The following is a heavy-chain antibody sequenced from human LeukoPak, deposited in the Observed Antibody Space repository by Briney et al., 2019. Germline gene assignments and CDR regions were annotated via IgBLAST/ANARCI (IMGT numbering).Heavy chain of an antibody. D-gene: IGHD5-18*01. CDR2: IKQDGSEK. Sequence: PGGSLRLSCAASGFTFSSYWMSWVRQAPGKGLEWVANIKQDGSEKYYADSVKGRFTISRDNAKNSLYPQMNSLRAEDTAVYYCARRFTWIQLWATRAEEFDYWGQGTLVTVSS. V-gene: IGHV3-7*01. J-gene: IGHJ4*02. CDR1: GFTFSSYW. CDR3: ARRFTWIQLWATRAEEFDY.